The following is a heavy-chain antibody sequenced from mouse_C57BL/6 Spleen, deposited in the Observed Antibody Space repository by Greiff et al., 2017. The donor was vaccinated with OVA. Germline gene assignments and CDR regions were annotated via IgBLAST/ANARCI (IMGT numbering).Heavy chain of an antibody. Sequence: VQLQQSGPELVKPGASVKIPCKASGYTFTDYNMDWVKQSPGQSLEWIGDINPNNGGTIYNQKFKGKATLTVDKSSSTAYMELRSLTSEDTAVYYCARHDYDEAMDYWGQGTSVTVSA. D-gene: IGHD2-4*01. CDR3: ARHDYDEAMDY. V-gene: IGHV1-18*01. J-gene: IGHJ4*01. CDR1: GYTFTDYN. CDR2: INPNNGGT.